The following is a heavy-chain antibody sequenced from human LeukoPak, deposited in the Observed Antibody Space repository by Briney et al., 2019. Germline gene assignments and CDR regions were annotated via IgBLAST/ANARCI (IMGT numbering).Heavy chain of an antibody. Sequence: GGSLRLSCAASGFTFSSYSMNWVRQAPGKGLEWVAAILYNGSNKYYADSVKGRFTISRDNSKNTLYLQMNSLRAEDTAVYYCAKDRGYCSSASCYKPAEYWGQGNLLTVSS. D-gene: IGHD2-2*02. CDR3: AKDRGYCSSASCYKPAEY. CDR1: GFTFSSYS. CDR2: ILYNGSNK. J-gene: IGHJ4*02. V-gene: IGHV3-30*18.